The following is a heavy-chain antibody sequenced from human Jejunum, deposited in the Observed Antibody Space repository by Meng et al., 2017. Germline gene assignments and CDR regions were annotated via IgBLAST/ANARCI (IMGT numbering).Heavy chain of an antibody. D-gene: IGHD2-2*01. CDR3: ESYPKYALSIFDF. CDR1: GASVANECDA. V-gene: IGHV6-1*02. J-gene: IGHJ4*02. Sequence: VQAHPSSPVLLKAAQTLSPACAINGASVANECDACNWIRQSLLRGLEWLVRTYYRSKWFTDYAVYVQSRMNIKPDTSKTQFSLELRSVTPQESAVYSVESYPKYALSIFDFWGPGTLVTVSS. CDR2: TYYRSKWFT.